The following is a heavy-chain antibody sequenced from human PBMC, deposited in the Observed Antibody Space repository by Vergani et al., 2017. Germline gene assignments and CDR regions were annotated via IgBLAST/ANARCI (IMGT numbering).Heavy chain of an antibody. CDR2: ISSSSSYI. CDR1: GFTFSSYS. CDR3: AGGGRWLQTRIVEIDY. Sequence: EVQLVESGGGLVKPGGSLRLSCAASGFTFSSYSMNWVRQAPGKGLEWVSSISSSSSYIYYADSVKGRFTISRDNAKNSLYLQMNSLRAEDAAVYYCAGGGRWLQTRIVEIDYWGQGTLVTVSS. V-gene: IGHV3-21*01. D-gene: IGHD5-24*01. J-gene: IGHJ4*02.